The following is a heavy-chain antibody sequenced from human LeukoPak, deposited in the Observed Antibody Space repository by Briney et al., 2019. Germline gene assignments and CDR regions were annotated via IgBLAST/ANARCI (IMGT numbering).Heavy chain of an antibody. CDR2: IYSGGST. V-gene: IGHV3-53*01. CDR1: GFTVGSNY. J-gene: IGHJ4*02. CDR3: ARGAPSTYFDY. Sequence: GGSLRLSCAASGFTVGSNYMSWVRQAPGKGLERVSVIYSGGSTYYADSVKGRFTISRDNSKNTLYLQMNSLRAEDTAVYYCARGAPSTYFDYWGQGTLVTVSS.